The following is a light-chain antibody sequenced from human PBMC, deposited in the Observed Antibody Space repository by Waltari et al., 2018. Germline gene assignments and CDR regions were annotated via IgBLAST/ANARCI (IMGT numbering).Light chain of an antibody. J-gene: IGKJ2*01. V-gene: IGKV3-20*01. CDR2: GAS. Sequence: EIVLTQSTGTLSLSTGQRATLSCRASQILSNNFLAWYQQMSGQPPRLLIYGASRRATGIPDRFSVAGSGTDFTLTISRLEAEDSAVYYCQQYANSPYTFGQGTKLEV. CDR1: QILSNNF. CDR3: QQYANSPYT.